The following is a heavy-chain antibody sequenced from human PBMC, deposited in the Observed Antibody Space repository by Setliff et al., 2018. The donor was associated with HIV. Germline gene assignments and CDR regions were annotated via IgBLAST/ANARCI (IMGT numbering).Heavy chain of an antibody. J-gene: IGHJ4*02. D-gene: IGHD3-10*01. V-gene: IGHV1-18*01. CDR2: ISAYNGNT. Sequence: GASVKVSCKASGYTFTSYGMSWVRQAPGQGPEWMGWISAYNGNTHYAQKLQGRVTMTTDTSTSTAYMELRSLRSDDTAVYYCARDYYGSGSYFILDYWGPGTLVTVSS. CDR1: GYTFTSYG. CDR3: ARDYYGSGSYFILDY.